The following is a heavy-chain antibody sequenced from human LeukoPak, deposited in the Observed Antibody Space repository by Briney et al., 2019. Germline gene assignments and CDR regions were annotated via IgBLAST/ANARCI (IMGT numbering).Heavy chain of an antibody. D-gene: IGHD3-3*01. CDR3: ARHRRFPYYDFWSGPANDAFDI. Sequence: SVKVSCKASGGTFSSYTISWVRQAPGQGLEWMGRIIPILGIANYAQKFQGRVTITADKSTSTAYMELSSLRSEDSAVYYCARHRRFPYYDFWSGPANDAFDIWGQGTMVTVSS. V-gene: IGHV1-69*02. CDR1: GGTFSSYT. CDR2: IIPILGIA. J-gene: IGHJ3*02.